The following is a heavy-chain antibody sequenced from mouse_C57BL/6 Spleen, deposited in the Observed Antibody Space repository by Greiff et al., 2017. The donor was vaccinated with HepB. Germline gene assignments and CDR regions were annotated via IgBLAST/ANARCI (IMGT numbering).Heavy chain of an antibody. V-gene: IGHV5-9-1*02. CDR3: TREGTTGYAMDY. J-gene: IGHJ4*01. D-gene: IGHD2-13*01. Sequence: EVKLVESGEGLVKPGGSLKLSCAASGFTFSSYAMSWVRQTPEKRLEWVAYISSGGDYIYYADTVKGRFTISRDNARNTLYLQMSSLKSEDTAMYYCTREGTTGYAMDYWGQGTSVTVSS. CDR2: ISSGGDYI. CDR1: GFTFSSYA.